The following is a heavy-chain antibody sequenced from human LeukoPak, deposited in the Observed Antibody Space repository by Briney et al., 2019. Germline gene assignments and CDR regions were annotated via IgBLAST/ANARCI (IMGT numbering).Heavy chain of an antibody. D-gene: IGHD3/OR15-3a*01. CDR1: GGSISSSNC. Sequence: SGTLSLTCAVSGGSISSSNCWSWVRQPPGKGLEWIGEIYHSGSTNYNPSLKSRVTISVDKSKNQFSLKLSSVTAADTAVYYCAGLSRQGYHFRRYAMDVWGQGTTVTVSS. CDR3: AGLSRQGYHFRRYAMDV. J-gene: IGHJ6*02. V-gene: IGHV4-4*02. CDR2: IYHSGST.